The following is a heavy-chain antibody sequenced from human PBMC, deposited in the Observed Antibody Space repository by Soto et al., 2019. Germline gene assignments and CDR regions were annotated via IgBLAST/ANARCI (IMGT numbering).Heavy chain of an antibody. CDR2: ISAYNGNT. CDR1: GYTFTSYG. Sequence: QVQLVQSGAEVKKPGASVKVSCKASGYTFTSYGISWVRQAPGQGLEWMGWISAYNGNTNYAQKLQVRVTMTTDTSTSTAYMELRSLRSDDTAVYYCARADVAVAGTAVYYYYGMDVWGQGTTVTVSS. D-gene: IGHD6-19*01. CDR3: ARADVAVAGTAVYYYYGMDV. J-gene: IGHJ6*02. V-gene: IGHV1-18*04.